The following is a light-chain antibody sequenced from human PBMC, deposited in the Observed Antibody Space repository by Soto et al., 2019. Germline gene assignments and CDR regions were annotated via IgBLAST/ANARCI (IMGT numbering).Light chain of an antibody. CDR1: SGSIASNY. CDR3: QSYDATNQV. CDR2: EDN. J-gene: IGLJ3*02. V-gene: IGLV6-57*01. Sequence: KFMLTQPHSVSESPGKTVIISCTRSSGSIASNYVQWYQQRPGSSPTTVIYEDNQRPSGVPDRFSGSIDSSSNSASLTISRLETEDEADYYCQSYDATNQVFGGGTKLTVL.